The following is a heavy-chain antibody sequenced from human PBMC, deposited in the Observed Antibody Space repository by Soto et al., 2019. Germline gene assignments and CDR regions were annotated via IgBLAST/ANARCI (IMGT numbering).Heavy chain of an antibody. V-gene: IGHV3-33*01. Sequence: GGSLRLSCAASGFTFSLYCIHWVRQAPCKGLEWVAAIWDDGLRKDYADSVKDRLFISRDNSKNTLYLKLDSLRPEDTAVYYCGTRQGYLNFHYFGQRTLVPFCS. CDR2: IWDDGLRK. D-gene: IGHD1-1*01. J-gene: IGHJ4*02. CDR3: GTRQGYLNFHY. CDR1: GFTFSLYC.